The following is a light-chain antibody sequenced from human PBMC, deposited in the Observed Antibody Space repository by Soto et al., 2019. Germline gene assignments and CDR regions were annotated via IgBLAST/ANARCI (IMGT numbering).Light chain of an antibody. CDR2: DKS. CDR1: QSVRSY. CDR3: QQRRTWPRS. Sequence: EIVLTQSPATLALSPGERATLSCRASQSVRSYLAWYQQKPGQAPRRLIYDKSNRTTGIPARFSGSGSGTAFTLTINRLEHEDSAVYYCQQRRTWPRSFGGGTRVEI. J-gene: IGKJ4*01. V-gene: IGKV3-11*01.